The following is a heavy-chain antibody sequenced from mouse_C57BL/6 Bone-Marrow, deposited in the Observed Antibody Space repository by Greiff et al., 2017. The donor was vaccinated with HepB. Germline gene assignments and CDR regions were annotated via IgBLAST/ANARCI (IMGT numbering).Heavy chain of an antibody. V-gene: IGHV5-4*03. CDR1: GFTFRSYA. D-gene: IGHD1-1*01. Sequence: EVMLVESGGGLVKPGGSLKLSCAASGFTFRSYAMSWVRQTPEKRLEWVATISDGGSYTYYPDNVKGRFTISRDNAKNNLYLQMSHLKSEDTAMYYCARGALLLRYFDVWGTGTTVTVSS. CDR3: ARGALLLRYFDV. J-gene: IGHJ1*03. CDR2: ISDGGSYT.